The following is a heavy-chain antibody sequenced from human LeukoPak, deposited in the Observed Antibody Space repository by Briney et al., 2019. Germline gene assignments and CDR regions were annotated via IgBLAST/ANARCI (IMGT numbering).Heavy chain of an antibody. CDR2: INPSGGST. Sequence: ASVKVSCKASGYTFTSYYTHWERQAPGQGLEWMGIINPSGGSTSYAQKFQGRVTMTRDTSTSTVYMELSSLRSEDTAVYYCASAYCSSTSCLDHWFDPWGQGTLVTVSS. V-gene: IGHV1-46*01. D-gene: IGHD2-2*01. J-gene: IGHJ5*02. CDR3: ASAYCSSTSCLDHWFDP. CDR1: GYTFTSYY.